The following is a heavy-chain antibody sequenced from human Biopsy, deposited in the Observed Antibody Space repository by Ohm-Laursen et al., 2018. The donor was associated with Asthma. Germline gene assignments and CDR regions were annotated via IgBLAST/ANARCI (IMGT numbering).Heavy chain of an antibody. CDR2: INSVFGTT. CDR3: ARKAGSCISRTCYSLDF. J-gene: IGHJ4*02. Sequence: TVNVSCKPLGGTFNTYVIGWVRQAPGQGLEWMGGINSVFGTTTYPQKFQDRVTITADDSTSTVYMELSSLRSEDTAVYYCARKAGSCISRTCYSLDFWGQGTLVTVSS. V-gene: IGHV1-69*13. CDR1: GGTFNTYV. D-gene: IGHD2-2*01.